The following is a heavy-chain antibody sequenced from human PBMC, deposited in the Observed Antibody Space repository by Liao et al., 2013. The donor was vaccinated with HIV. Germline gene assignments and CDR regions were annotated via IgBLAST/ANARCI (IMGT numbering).Heavy chain of an antibody. D-gene: IGHD3-9*01. J-gene: IGHJ6*03. CDR3: ARAKSITIFDWYYGYYYYYMDV. Sequence: QVQLQQWGAGLLKPSETLSLTCAVYGGSFSGYYWSWIRQPPGKGLEWIGDINHSGRTSYNPSLKSRVTISVDTSKNQFSLKLSSVTAADTAVYYCARAKSITIFDWYYGYYYYYMDVWGKGTTVTVSS. CDR1: GGSFSGYY. V-gene: IGHV4-34*01. CDR2: INHSGRT.